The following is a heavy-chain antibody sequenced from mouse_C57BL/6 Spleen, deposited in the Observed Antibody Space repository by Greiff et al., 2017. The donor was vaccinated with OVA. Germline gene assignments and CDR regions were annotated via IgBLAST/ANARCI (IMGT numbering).Heavy chain of an antibody. J-gene: IGHJ4*01. D-gene: IGHD2-4*01. CDR2: IYPRSGNT. Sequence: VQLQQSGAELARPGASVKLSCKASGYTFTSYGISWVKQRTGQGLEWIGEIYPRSGNTYYNKKFKGKATLTADKSSSTAYMELRSLTSEDSAVYFCARDYDYDDYYAMDYWGQGTSVTVSS. CDR1: GYTFTSYG. CDR3: ARDYDYDDYYAMDY. V-gene: IGHV1-81*01.